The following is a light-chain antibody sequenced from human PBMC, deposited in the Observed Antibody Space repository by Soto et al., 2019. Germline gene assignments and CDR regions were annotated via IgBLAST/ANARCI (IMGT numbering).Light chain of an antibody. Sequence: QSALTQPRSVSGSPGQSVTISCTGTSSDVGGYNYVSWYQQHPGKGPKVIIFDVTERPSGVPHRFSGSKSGNTASLTISGLQAEDEADYYCCSYAGRYNLIFGGGTKLTVL. CDR3: CSYAGRYNLI. CDR1: SSDVGGYNY. CDR2: DVT. V-gene: IGLV2-11*01. J-gene: IGLJ2*01.